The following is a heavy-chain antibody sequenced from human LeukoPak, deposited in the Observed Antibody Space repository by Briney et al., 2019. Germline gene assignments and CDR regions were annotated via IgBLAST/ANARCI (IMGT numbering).Heavy chain of an antibody. CDR3: AKEIFGYSSSSSFDY. D-gene: IGHD6-6*01. V-gene: IGHV3-30*02. CDR1: GFTFSSYG. CDR2: IRYDGSNK. Sequence: GGSLRLSCAASGFTFSSYGMHWVRQAPGKGLEWVAFIRYDGSNKYYADSVKGRFTISRDNSKNTLYLQMNSLRAEDTAVYYCAKEIFGYSSSSSFDYWGQGTLVTASS. J-gene: IGHJ4*02.